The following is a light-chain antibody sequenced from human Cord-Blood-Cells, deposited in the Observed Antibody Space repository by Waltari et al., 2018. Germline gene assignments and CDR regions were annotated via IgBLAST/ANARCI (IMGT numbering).Light chain of an antibody. CDR3: QQYGSSPQT. CDR1: QSVSSSY. CDR2: GAS. V-gene: IGKV3-20*01. J-gene: IGKJ1*01. Sequence: EIVLTQSPGTLSLSPGARATISCRASQSVSSSYLAWYQQKPGKAPRLLIYGASSRATGIPDRFSGSGSGTDFTLTISRLEPEDFAVYYCQQYGSSPQTFGQGTKVEIK.